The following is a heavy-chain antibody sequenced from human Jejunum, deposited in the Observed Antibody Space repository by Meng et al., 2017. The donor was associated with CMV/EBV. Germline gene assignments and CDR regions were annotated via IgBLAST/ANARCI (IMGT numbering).Heavy chain of an antibody. V-gene: IGHV1-2*02. CDR1: GYSFPADF. J-gene: IGHJ5*02. Sequence: SCKALGYSFPADFIIWVRQAPGQGLEWMGWINSNSGATNYAQNFQGRVTMTRDTSISTVYMDLNSLTSDDTAIYYCVPYRTSSYWFGPWGQGTLVTVSS. CDR3: VPYRTSSYWFGP. CDR2: INSNSGAT. D-gene: IGHD3-16*01.